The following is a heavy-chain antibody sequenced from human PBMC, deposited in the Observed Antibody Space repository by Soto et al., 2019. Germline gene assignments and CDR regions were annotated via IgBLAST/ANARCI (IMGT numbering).Heavy chain of an antibody. CDR1: GFTFDDYA. V-gene: IGHV3-9*01. CDR2: ISWNSGSI. J-gene: IGHJ4*02. CDR3: AKEFWGSYYYYFDY. Sequence: HPGGSLRLSCAASGFTFDDYAMHWVRQAPGKGLEWVSGISWNSGSIGYADSVKGRFTISRDNAKNSLYLQMNSLRAEDTALYYCAKEFWGSYYYYFDYWGQGTLVTVSS. D-gene: IGHD3-16*01.